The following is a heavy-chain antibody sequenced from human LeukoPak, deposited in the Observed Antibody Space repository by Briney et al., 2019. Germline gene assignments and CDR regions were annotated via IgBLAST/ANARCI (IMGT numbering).Heavy chain of an antibody. CDR3: TLYCSSTSCYGLVW. CDR1: GFTFDDYA. D-gene: IGHD2-2*01. V-gene: IGHV3-9*01. CDR2: ISWNSGTI. Sequence: GGSLRLSCAASGFTFDDYAMHWVRQAPGEGLEWVSGISWNSGTISYADSVKGRFTISRDNAKNSLYLQMNSLRPEDTALYYCTLYCSSTSCYGLVWWGQGTLVTVSS. J-gene: IGHJ4*02.